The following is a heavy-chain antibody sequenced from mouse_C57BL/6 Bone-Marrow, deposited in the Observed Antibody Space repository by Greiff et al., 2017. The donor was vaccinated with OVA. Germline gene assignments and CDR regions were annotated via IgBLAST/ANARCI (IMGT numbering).Heavy chain of an antibody. Sequence: QVQLQQPGAELVKPGASVKMSCKASGYTFTSYWITWVKQRPGQGLEWIGDFYPGSGSTNYNEKFKSKATLTVDTSSSTAYMQLSSLTSEDSAVYYCARVGFTTVVATDYFDYWGQGTTLTVSS. CDR2: FYPGSGST. D-gene: IGHD1-1*01. V-gene: IGHV1-55*01. J-gene: IGHJ2*01. CDR1: GYTFTSYW. CDR3: ARVGFTTVVATDYFDY.